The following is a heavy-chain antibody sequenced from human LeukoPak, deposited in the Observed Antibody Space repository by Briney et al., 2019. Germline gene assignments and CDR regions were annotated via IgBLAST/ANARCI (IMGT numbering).Heavy chain of an antibody. CDR1: GGSISSSSYY. CDR2: IYYSGST. D-gene: IGHD5-24*01. CDR3: ARVSHFGLRLQSIDS. Sequence: SETLSLTCTVSGGSISSSSYYWGWIRQPPGKGLEWIGSIYYSGSTYYNPSLKGRVTISVDASKNQFSLKLTSVTAADTAVYYCARVSHFGLRLQSIDSWGQGTLVTVSS. V-gene: IGHV4-39*07. J-gene: IGHJ4*02.